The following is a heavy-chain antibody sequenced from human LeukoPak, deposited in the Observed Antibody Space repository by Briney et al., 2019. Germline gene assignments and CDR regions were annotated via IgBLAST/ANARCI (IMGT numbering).Heavy chain of an antibody. J-gene: IGHJ4*02. CDR3: TTDPAYCGGDCYPD. Sequence: GGSLRLSCAASGFTVSSNYMSWVRQAPGKGLEGVGRIKSKTDGGTTDYAAPVKGRFIISRDDSRNTLYLQMNSLKTEDTAVYYCTTDPAYCGGDCYPDWGQGTLVTVSS. D-gene: IGHD2-21*02. CDR1: GFTVSSNY. V-gene: IGHV3-15*01. CDR2: IKSKTDGGTT.